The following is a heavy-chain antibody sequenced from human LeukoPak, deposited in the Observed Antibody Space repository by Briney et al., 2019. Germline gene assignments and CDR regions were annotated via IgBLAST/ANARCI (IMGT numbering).Heavy chain of an antibody. CDR1: GFTFSSYS. J-gene: IGHJ4*02. D-gene: IGHD7-27*01. CDR2: ISSSSSYI. V-gene: IGHV3-21*01. Sequence: GGSLRLSCAASGFTFSSYSMNWVRQAPGKGLEWVSSISSSSSYIYYADSVKGRFTISRDKAKNSLYLQMNSLRAEDTAVYYCARDSLAGPPVHYFDYWGQGTLVTVSS. CDR3: ARDSLAGPPVHYFDY.